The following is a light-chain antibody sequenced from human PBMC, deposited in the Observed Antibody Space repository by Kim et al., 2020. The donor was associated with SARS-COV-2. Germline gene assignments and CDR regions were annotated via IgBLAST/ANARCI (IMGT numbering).Light chain of an antibody. Sequence: AQGKTARSTCGGNNMGSKSVHGYQKKPGKAPVLVIYYDSDRPSGIPERFSGSNSGNTATLTISRVEAGDEADYYCQVWDSSSDHVVFGGGTQLTVL. CDR2: YDS. V-gene: IGLV3-21*04. J-gene: IGLJ2*01. CDR3: QVWDSSSDHVV. CDR1: NMGSKS.